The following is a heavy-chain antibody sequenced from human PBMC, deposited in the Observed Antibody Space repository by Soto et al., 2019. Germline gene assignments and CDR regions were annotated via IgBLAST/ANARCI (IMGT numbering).Heavy chain of an antibody. CDR2: IYYSGST. CDR3: ARDLSDLDYYYYMDV. CDR1: GGSISSYY. J-gene: IGHJ6*03. V-gene: IGHV4-59*01. Sequence: SETLSLTCTVSGGSISSYYWSWIRQPPGKGLEWIGYIYYSGSTNYNPSLKSRVTISVDTSKNQFSLKLSSVTAADTAVYYCARDLSDLDYYYYMDVWGKGTTVTVSS.